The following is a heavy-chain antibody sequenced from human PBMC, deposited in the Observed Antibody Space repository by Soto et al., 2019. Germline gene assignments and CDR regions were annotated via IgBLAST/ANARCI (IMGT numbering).Heavy chain of an antibody. Sequence: SETLSLTCAVSGGSISSGGHSWSWIRQPPGKGLEWIGYISHSGSTYYNPSLKSRVTISVDTSKNQFSLKLSSVTAADTAVYYCARGEFGELLQYYYYYYGMDVWGQGTTVTVSS. CDR2: ISHSGST. CDR1: GGSISSGGHS. V-gene: IGHV4-30-2*05. J-gene: IGHJ6*02. CDR3: ARGEFGELLQYYYYYYGMDV. D-gene: IGHD3-10*01.